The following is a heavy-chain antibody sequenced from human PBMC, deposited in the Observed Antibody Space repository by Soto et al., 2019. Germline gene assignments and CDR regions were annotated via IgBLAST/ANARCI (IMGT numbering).Heavy chain of an antibody. Sequence: QLQLQESGPGLVKPSETLSLTCSVSGGSIISSSYYWGWNRPAPGRGLEWIGSIKSGGTTHYNPPLKSRVTMSEDSSKNQISLKLTSVTAADTAVYYCANSGSFSYAFDIWGQGTVVTVSS. D-gene: IGHD1-26*01. CDR1: GGSIISSSYY. V-gene: IGHV4-39*01. CDR2: IKSGGTT. J-gene: IGHJ3*02. CDR3: ANSGSFSYAFDI.